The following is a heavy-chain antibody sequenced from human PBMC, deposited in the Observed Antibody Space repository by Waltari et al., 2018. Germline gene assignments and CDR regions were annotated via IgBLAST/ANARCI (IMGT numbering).Heavy chain of an antibody. J-gene: IGHJ5*02. V-gene: IGHV3-74*01. D-gene: IGHD6-13*01. CDR1: GLPFTRHW. CDR2: INSDGSNT. CDR3: AGGPQSGASSAWYGWFDP. Sequence: EVQLVESGGNLVQPGGSLRLSCAASGLPFTRHWMPWVRQAPGKWLVWVSRINSDGSNTRYADSVKGRFTISRDNAKNTLYLEMNSLRAEDTAVYFCAGGPQSGASSAWYGWFDPWGQGTLVTVSS.